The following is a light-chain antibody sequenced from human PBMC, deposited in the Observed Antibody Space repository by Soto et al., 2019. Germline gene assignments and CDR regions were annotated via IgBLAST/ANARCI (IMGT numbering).Light chain of an antibody. CDR3: RQALQTPLT. J-gene: IGKJ4*01. CDR1: QSLLHSDGYIY. V-gene: IGKV2-28*01. CDR2: LGS. Sequence: DIVMTQSPLSLPVTPGEPASISCRSSQSLLHSDGYIYLDWLLQRPGQSPQPLISLGSSLASGVPVRFSGSGSGTDFTLKISRVEAEDVGVYYCRQALQTPLTFGGGTKVDI.